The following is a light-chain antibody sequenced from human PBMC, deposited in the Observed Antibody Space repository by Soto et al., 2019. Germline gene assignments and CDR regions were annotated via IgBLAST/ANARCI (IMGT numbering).Light chain of an antibody. CDR2: GDS. V-gene: IGLV1-40*01. J-gene: IGLJ1*01. CDR3: QSYDSSLSGSV. CDR1: SSNIGRGYD. Sequence: QAVVTQPPSVSGAPGQRVTISCTGSSSNIGRGYDVHWYQQFPGSAPRLLLSGDSNRPSGVPDRFSGSRSGTSASLAITGLQAEDEADYYCQSYDSSLSGSVFGTGTKLTVL.